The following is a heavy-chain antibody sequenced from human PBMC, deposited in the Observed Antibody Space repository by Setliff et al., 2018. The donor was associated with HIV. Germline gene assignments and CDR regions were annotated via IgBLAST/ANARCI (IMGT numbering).Heavy chain of an antibody. CDR1: GGYITTYY. Sequence: NPSETLSLTCTVSGGYITTYYWSWIRQPPGKGLEWIGYIYYSGSTNYNPSLKSRVTISVDTSKNQFSLKLSSVTAADTAVYYCARLHYYDRSGLTVGAFDIWGQGTMVT. J-gene: IGHJ3*02. CDR2: IYYSGST. D-gene: IGHD3-22*01. CDR3: ARLHYYDRSGLTVGAFDI. V-gene: IGHV4-59*08.